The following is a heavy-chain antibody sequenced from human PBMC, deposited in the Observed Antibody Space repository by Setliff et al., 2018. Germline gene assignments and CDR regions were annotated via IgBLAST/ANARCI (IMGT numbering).Heavy chain of an antibody. D-gene: IGHD6-25*01. CDR2: ISAYNGNT. J-gene: IGHJ4*02. V-gene: IGHV1-18*01. CDR1: GYTFTSYG. CDR3: ARATYNSEWYGQRSFDF. Sequence: ASVKVSCKASGYTFTSYGISWVRQAPGQGLEWMGWISAYNGNTNYAQKLQGRVTMTTDTSTSTAYMELRSLRSDDTAVYYCARATYNSEWYGQRSFDFWGQGSLVTVSS.